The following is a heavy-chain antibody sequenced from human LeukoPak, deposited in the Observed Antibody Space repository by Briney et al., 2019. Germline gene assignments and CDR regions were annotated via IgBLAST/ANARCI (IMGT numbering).Heavy chain of an antibody. J-gene: IGHJ4*02. CDR1: GFTFSSYW. D-gene: IGHD3-3*01. CDR2: IKQGGSEK. CDR3: ARDRPNYDFWSGYYTCYFDY. Sequence: GGSLRLSCAASGFTFSSYWMSWVRQAPGKGLEWVANIKQGGSEKYYVDSVKGRFTMSRDNAKNSLYLQMNSLRAEDTAVYYCARDRPNYDFWSGYYTCYFDYWGQGTLVTVSS. V-gene: IGHV3-7*01.